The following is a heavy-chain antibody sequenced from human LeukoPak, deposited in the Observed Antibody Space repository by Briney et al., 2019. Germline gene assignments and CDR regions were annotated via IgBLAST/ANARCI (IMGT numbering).Heavy chain of an antibody. J-gene: IGHJ6*03. CDR2: ISTDGSST. V-gene: IGHV3-74*01. CDR3: ARGLVRTARSYYYYMDV. CDR1: GFTFSSYW. Sequence: GGSLRLSCAASGFTFSSYWMHWVRHAPGKGLVWVSRISTDGSSTSYADSVKGRFTISRDNAKNTLYLQMNSLRAEDTAVYYCARGLVRTARSYYYYMDVWGKGTTVTVSS. D-gene: IGHD3-10*01.